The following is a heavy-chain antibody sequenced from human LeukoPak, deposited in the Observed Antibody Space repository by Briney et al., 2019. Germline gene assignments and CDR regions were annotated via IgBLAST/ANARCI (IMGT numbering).Heavy chain of an antibody. CDR3: ARWNIATRRRENWFDP. V-gene: IGHV1-2*02. Sequence: GASVKVSCKASGYTFTGDFIHWVRQAPGQGREWMGWINSYSGGTNYARKFQGRATMTSDTSISTAYMELSSLRSDDTGVFYCARWNIATRRRENWFDPWGQGTLVTVSS. J-gene: IGHJ5*02. CDR2: INSYSGGT. D-gene: IGHD6-6*01. CDR1: GYTFTGDF.